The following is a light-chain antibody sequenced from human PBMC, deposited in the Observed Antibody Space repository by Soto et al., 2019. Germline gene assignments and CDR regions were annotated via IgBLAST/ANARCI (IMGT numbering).Light chain of an antibody. Sequence: EIVLTQSPATLSLSPGERATLSCRASQSVSSSYLAWYQQKPGQAPRLLIYEASTRATGIPARFSGSGSGTEFILTTSSMQSEDFVVYYCQQYNNWSPWTFGQGTRLEI. CDR3: QQYNNWSPWT. CDR2: EAS. J-gene: IGKJ5*01. V-gene: IGKV3-15*01. CDR1: QSVSSSY.